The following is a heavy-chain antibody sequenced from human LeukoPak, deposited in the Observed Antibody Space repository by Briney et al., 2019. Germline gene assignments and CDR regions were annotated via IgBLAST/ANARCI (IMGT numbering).Heavy chain of an antibody. J-gene: IGHJ3*02. D-gene: IGHD1-26*01. V-gene: IGHV3-23*01. CDR1: GFTFSNHA. CDR2: ISGSGTNT. Sequence: GGSLRLSCAGSGFTFSNHAMSWVRQAPGQGLEWVSSISGSGTNTYYAASVKGRFTISRDNSKNTLYLQMNSLRAEDTAVYYCAKDRSGSYSDAFDIWGRGTMVTVSS. CDR3: AKDRSGSYSDAFDI.